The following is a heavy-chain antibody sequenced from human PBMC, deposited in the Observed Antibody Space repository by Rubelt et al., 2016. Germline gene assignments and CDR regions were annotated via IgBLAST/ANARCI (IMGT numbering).Heavy chain of an antibody. Sequence: EVQLLESGGGLVQPGGSLRLSCAASGFTFSSYAMSWVRQAPGKGLEWVSLISGSGTNTYYADSVKGRFTISRDNSKNTLYLQMNSLRAEDTSIYYCATHPVGSFYYGMDVWGQGTTVTVSS. CDR2: ISGSGTNT. V-gene: IGHV3-23*01. CDR1: GFTFSSYA. CDR3: ATHPVGSFYYGMDV. J-gene: IGHJ6*02. D-gene: IGHD2-15*01.